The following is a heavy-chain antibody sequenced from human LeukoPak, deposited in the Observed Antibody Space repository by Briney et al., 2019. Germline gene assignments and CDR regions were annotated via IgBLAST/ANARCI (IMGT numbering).Heavy chain of an antibody. V-gene: IGHV3-7*01. J-gene: IGHJ6*03. CDR2: IKQDGSEK. D-gene: IGHD6-19*01. Sequence: PGGSLRLSCAASGFTFSNYWMSWVRQAPGKGLEWVANIKQDGSEKYYVDSVKGRFTISRDNTKNSLYLQMNSVRAEDTAVYYCARTQWRSYMDVWGKGSTVTVSS. CDR1: GFTFSNYW. CDR3: ARTQWRSYMDV.